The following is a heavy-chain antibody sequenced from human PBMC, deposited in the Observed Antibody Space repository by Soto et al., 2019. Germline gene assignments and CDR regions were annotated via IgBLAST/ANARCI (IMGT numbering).Heavy chain of an antibody. D-gene: IGHD2-8*01. J-gene: IGHJ6*03. CDR2: IYHSGST. V-gene: IGHV4-4*02. CDR1: SGSISSSNW. Sequence: QVQLQESGPGLVKPSGTLSLTCAVSSGSISSSNWWSWVRQPPGKGLELIGEIYHSGSTNYNPSRKSRVTISVDKSKNQFSLKLSSVTAADTAVYYCAIISQGVYDYYMDVWGKGTTVTFSS. CDR3: AIISQGVYDYYMDV.